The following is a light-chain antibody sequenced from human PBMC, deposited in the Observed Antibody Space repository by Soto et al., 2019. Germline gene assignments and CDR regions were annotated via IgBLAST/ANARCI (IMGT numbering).Light chain of an antibody. Sequence: DVQISQSPDPLSVSLGDRVTLTCRASQSISSYLNWYQQKPGKAPKLLIYAASSLHSGIPSRFSGSGSGTDFTLTISSLDPEDFATYYCQQRYSTPLTFGHGTKVDIK. J-gene: IGKJ1*01. CDR3: QQRYSTPLT. CDR2: AAS. V-gene: IGKV1-39*01. CDR1: QSISSY.